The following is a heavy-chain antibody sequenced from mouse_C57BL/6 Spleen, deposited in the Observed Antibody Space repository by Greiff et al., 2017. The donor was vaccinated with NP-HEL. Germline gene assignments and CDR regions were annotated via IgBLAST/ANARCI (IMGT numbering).Heavy chain of an antibody. D-gene: IGHD2-2*01. J-gene: IGHJ2*01. CDR3: TRSRMVSYYFDY. CDR1: GYTFTDYE. Sequence: VKVVESGAELVRPGASVTLSCKASGYTFTDYEMHWVKQTPVHGLEWIGAIDPETGGTAYNQKFKGKAILTADKSSSTAYMELRSLTSEDSAVYYCTRSRMVSYYFDYWGQGTTLTVSS. CDR2: IDPETGGT. V-gene: IGHV1-15*01.